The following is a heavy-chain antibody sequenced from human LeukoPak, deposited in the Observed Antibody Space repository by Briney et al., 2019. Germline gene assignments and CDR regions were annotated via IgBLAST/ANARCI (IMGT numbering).Heavy chain of an antibody. Sequence: GASVKVSCKASGYTFTSYYMHWVRQAPGQGLEWMGIINPSGGSTSYAQKFQGRVTMTRDTFTSTVYMELSSLRSEDTAVYYCARWVVANTYYYYGMGVWGQGTTVTVSS. J-gene: IGHJ6*02. V-gene: IGHV1-46*01. CDR1: GYTFTSYY. CDR2: INPSGGST. CDR3: ARWVVANTYYYYGMGV. D-gene: IGHD5-12*01.